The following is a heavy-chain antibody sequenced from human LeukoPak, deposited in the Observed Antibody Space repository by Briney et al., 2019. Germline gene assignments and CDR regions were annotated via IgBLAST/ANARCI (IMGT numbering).Heavy chain of an antibody. Sequence: GESLRLSCGASGLSVSSYAMSWVRQAPGKGLEWVSTIIGSAANTYYADSVKGRFTISRDDSKNTVYLQMNSLRAEDTAVYSCAKYTSGTSYRGLDQWGHGTLVTVSS. J-gene: IGHJ4*01. CDR1: GLSVSSYA. V-gene: IGHV3-23*01. D-gene: IGHD3-10*01. CDR3: AKYTSGTSYRGLDQ. CDR2: IIGSAANT.